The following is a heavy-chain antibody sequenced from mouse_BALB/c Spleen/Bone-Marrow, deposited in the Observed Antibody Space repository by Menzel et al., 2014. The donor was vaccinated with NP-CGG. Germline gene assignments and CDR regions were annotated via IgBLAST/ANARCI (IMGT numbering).Heavy chain of an antibody. CDR2: IYPYNGVS. V-gene: IGHV1-31*01. Sequence: VQLQQSGPELVKPGASMKISCKASGYSFTGYYMHWVKQSHGNSLDWIGYIYPYNGVSSYNQKFKGKATLTVDKSSSAAYMELRSLTADDSAVYYCESRWEYFDVWGAGTTVTVSS. J-gene: IGHJ1*01. D-gene: IGHD1-1*02. CDR3: ESRWEYFDV. CDR1: GYSFTGYY.